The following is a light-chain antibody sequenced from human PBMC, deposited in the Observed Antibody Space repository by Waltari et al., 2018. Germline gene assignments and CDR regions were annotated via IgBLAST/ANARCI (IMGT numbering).Light chain of an antibody. V-gene: IGKV1-5*03. CDR3: QQYNSYSLLS. J-gene: IGKJ4*01. CDR2: QAS. Sequence: DLQMTQSPSTLSASVGDRLIITCRASQSISKWLAWYPQKPGKAPKLLIYQASRLESGVPSRFSGSGSGTDFTLTINSLQPDDFATYYCQQYNSYSLLSFGGGTKVEIK. CDR1: QSISKW.